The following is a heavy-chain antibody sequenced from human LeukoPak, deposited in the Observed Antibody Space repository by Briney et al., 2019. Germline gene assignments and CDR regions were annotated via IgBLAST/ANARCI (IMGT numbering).Heavy chain of an antibody. CDR1: GFTFSSYA. D-gene: IGHD5-24*01. CDR2: ISYDGSNK. Sequence: QPGRSLRLSCAASGFTFSSYAMHWVRQAPGKGLEGVAVISYDGSNKYYADSVKGRFTISRDNSKNTLYLQMNSLRAEDTAVYYCASERRGYTSDYWGQGTLVTVSS. J-gene: IGHJ4*02. CDR3: ASERRGYTSDY. V-gene: IGHV3-30*04.